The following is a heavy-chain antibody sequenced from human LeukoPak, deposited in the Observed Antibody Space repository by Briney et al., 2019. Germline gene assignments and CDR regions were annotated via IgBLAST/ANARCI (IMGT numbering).Heavy chain of an antibody. J-gene: IGHJ4*02. Sequence: GASVTVSCTISGYTLTELSMHWVRQAPGKGLEWMGGFDPEDGETIYAQKLQGRVTMTTDTSTSTAYMELRSLRSDDTAVYYCARLGMFSWPSYPDCWGQGTLVTVSS. D-gene: IGHD3-10*02. CDR3: ARLGMFSWPSYPDC. CDR1: GYTLTELS. CDR2: FDPEDGET. V-gene: IGHV1-24*01.